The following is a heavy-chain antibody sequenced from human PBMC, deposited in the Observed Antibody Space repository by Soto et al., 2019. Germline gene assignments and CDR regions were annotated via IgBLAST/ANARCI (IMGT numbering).Heavy chain of an antibody. J-gene: IGHJ3*02. Sequence: PGWSLRLSCAASGFTFSNAWMSWVRQAPGKGLEWVGRIKSKTDGGTTDYAAPVKGRFTISRDDSKNTLYLQMNSLKTEDTAVYYCTTDLLWLRFTDAFDICGQGTMGT. V-gene: IGHV3-15*01. CDR2: IKSKTDGGTT. CDR1: GFTFSNAW. D-gene: IGHD5-12*01. CDR3: TTDLLWLRFTDAFDI.